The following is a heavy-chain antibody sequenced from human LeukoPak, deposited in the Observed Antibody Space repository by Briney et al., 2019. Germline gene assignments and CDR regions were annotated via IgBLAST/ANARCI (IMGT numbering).Heavy chain of an antibody. CDR2: IYYSGST. J-gene: IGHJ4*02. CDR1: GGSISSYY. D-gene: IGHD3-22*01. CDR3: ARGIITYDY. V-gene: IGHV4-59*01. Sequence: KTSETLSLTCTVSGGSISSYYWSWIRQPPGKGLEWIGYIYYSGSTNYSPSLKSRVTISVDTSKNQFSLKLSSVTAADTAVYYCARGIITYDYWGQGTLVTVSS.